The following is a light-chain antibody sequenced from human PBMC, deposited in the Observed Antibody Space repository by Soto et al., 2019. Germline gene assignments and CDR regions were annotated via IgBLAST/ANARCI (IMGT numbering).Light chain of an antibody. CDR1: QSISSW. Sequence: DIQMTESPSTLSASVGDRVTITCRASQSISSWLAWYHQKPGKAPKLLIYAASSLQSGVPSRFSGSGSETDFTLTISSLQPEDFATYSCQHSTTWTFGQGTKVDI. J-gene: IGKJ1*01. CDR3: QHSTTWT. V-gene: IGKV1-39*01. CDR2: AAS.